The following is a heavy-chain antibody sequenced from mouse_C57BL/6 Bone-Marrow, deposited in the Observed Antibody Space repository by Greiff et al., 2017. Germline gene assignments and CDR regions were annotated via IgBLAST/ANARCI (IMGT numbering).Heavy chain of an antibody. Sequence: QVQLKESGPGILQPSQTLSLTCSFSGFSLSTFGMGVGWIRQPSGKGLEWLAHIWWDDDKYYNPALKSRLTISKDTSKNQVFLKIANADTADTATYYCARTEDGYGFDYWGQGTTLTVSS. J-gene: IGHJ2*01. CDR3: ARTEDGYGFDY. CDR2: IWWDDDK. V-gene: IGHV8-8*01. CDR1: GFSLSTFGMG. D-gene: IGHD2-2*01.